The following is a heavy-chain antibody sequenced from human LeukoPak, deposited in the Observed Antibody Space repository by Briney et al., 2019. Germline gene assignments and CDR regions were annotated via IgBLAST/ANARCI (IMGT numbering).Heavy chain of an antibody. CDR2: ISGSGGST. CDR3: AKGRSSSPVVYYFDY. J-gene: IGHJ4*02. V-gene: IGHV3-23*01. D-gene: IGHD6-6*01. CDR1: GFTFSSYA. Sequence: RGSLRLSCAASGFTFSSYAMSWVRQAPGKGLEWVSAISGSGGSTYYADSVKGRFTISRDNSKNTLYLQMNSLRAEDTAVYYCAKGRSSSPVVYYFDYWGQGTLVTVSS.